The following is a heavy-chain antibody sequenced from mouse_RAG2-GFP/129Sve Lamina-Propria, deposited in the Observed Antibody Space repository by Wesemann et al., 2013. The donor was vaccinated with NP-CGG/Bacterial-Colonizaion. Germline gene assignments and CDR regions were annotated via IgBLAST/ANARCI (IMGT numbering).Heavy chain of an antibody. CDR1: GYSITSGYY. J-gene: IGHJ2*01. D-gene: IGHD1-1*01. CDR3: ARGYPFDY. Sequence: DVQLQESGPGLVKPSQSLSLTCSVTGYSITSGYYWNWIRQFPGNKLEWMGYISYDGSNNYNPSLKNRISITRDTSKNQFFLKLNSVTTEDTATYYCARGYPFDYWGQGTTLTVSS. CDR2: ISYDGSN. V-gene: IGHV3-6*01.